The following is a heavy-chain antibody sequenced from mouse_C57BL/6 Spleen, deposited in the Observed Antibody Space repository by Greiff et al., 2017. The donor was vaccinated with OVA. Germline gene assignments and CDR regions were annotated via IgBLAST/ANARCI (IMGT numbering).Heavy chain of an antibody. D-gene: IGHD1-1*01. CDR3: AREEYYGSSPRYFDV. Sequence: VQLQQSGAEPVKPGASVKLSCTASGFNIKDYYMHWVKQRTEQGLEWIGRIDPGDGATTYAPKFQGKATITADTSSNTAYLQLSSLTSEDTAVYYCAREEYYGSSPRYFDVWGTGTTVTVSS. J-gene: IGHJ1*03. CDR2: IDPGDGAT. V-gene: IGHV14-2*01. CDR1: GFNIKDYY.